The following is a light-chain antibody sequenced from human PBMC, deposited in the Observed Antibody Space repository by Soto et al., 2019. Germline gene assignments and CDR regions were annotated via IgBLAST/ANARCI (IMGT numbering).Light chain of an antibody. CDR3: QQSYSTPPWT. CDR2: AAS. J-gene: IGKJ1*01. CDR1: QSISTY. Sequence: DIQMTQSPSSLSASVGDRVTITCRASQSISTYLNWYQQKPGKAPKLLIYAASSLQSGVPSRFSGSRSGTDFTLTISSLQLEDFATYYCQQSYSTPPWTFGQGTKVDIK. V-gene: IGKV1-39*01.